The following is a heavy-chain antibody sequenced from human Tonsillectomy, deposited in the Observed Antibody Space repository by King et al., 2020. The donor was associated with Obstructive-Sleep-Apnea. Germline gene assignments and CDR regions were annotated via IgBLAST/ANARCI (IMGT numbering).Heavy chain of an antibody. Sequence: QLQESGPGLVKPSGTLSLTCAVSGGSISSSHWWNWVRQPPWKGLEWIGEIYHTGSANYNPSLKSRVTISVDKSKNHFSLKLSSLTAADTAVYYCGRSHHSLPLYYFDYWGQGTLVTVSS. CDR3: GRSHHSLPLYYFDY. CDR2: IYHTGSA. CDR1: GGSISSSHW. D-gene: IGHD6-13*01. J-gene: IGHJ4*02. V-gene: IGHV4-4*02.